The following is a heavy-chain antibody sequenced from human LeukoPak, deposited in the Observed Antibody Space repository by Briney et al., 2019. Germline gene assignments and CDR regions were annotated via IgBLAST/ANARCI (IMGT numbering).Heavy chain of an antibody. D-gene: IGHD6-19*01. V-gene: IGHV5-51*01. Sequence: GESLQISCKGSGYIFTSYWIGWVRQLPGKGLEWMGIIYPGDSDTRYSPSLQGQVTISADKSISTAYLQWSSLKASDTAMYYCARHIEGSGWYRNYYFDYWGQGTLVTVSS. CDR1: GYIFTSYW. CDR2: IYPGDSDT. J-gene: IGHJ4*02. CDR3: ARHIEGSGWYRNYYFDY.